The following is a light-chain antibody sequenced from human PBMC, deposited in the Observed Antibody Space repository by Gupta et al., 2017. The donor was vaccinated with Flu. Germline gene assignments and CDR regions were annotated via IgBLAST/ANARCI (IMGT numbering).Light chain of an antibody. J-gene: IGKJ1*01. CDR2: KAS. CDR1: QSISSW. V-gene: IGKV1-5*03. CDR3: QQYNSYPWT. Sequence: VGDRVTITCRASQSISSWLAWYQQKPGKAPKLLIYKASSLESGVPSRFSGSGSGTEFTLTISSLQPDDFATYYCQQYNSYPWTFGQGTKVE.